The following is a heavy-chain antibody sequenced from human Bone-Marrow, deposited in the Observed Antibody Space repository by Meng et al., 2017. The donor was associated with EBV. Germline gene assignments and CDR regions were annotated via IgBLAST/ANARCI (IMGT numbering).Heavy chain of an antibody. V-gene: IGHV4-39*07. CDR3: ARGMIFGV. CDR2: LYYGGST. CDR1: GGSIDSGSYY. D-gene: IGHD3-3*01. Sequence: QLQLQESGPGLVRPSXTLSLTCTVSGGSIDSGSYYWGWIRQPPGKGLESIGSLYYGGSTHYNPSLKSRVTISVDTSKNQFSLKLSSVTAADTAVYYCARGMIFGVWGQGTLVTVSS. J-gene: IGHJ4*02.